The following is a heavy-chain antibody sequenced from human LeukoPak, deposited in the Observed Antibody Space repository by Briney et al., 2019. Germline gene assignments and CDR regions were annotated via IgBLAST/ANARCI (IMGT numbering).Heavy chain of an antibody. CDR2: MNPNSGNT. D-gene: IGHD3-9*01. CDR3: ARSPGLRYFDWLLSSLPLRYGMDV. V-gene: IGHV1-8*01. Sequence: GASVNVSCKASGYTFTSYDINWVRQATGQGLEWMGWMNPNSGNTGYAQKFQGRVTMTRNTSISTAYMELSSLRSEDTAVYYCARSPGLRYFDWLLSSLPLRYGMDVWGQGTTVTVSS. CDR1: GYTFTSYD. J-gene: IGHJ6*02.